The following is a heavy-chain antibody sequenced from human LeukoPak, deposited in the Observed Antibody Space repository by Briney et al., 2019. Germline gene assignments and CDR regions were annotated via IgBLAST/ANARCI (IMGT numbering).Heavy chain of an antibody. D-gene: IGHD3-22*01. V-gene: IGHV7-4-1*02. CDR2: INTNTGNP. CDR1: GYTFTSYY. Sequence: GASVKVSCKASGYTFTSYYLQWVRQAPGQGLEWMGWINTNTGNPTYAQGFTGRFVFSLDTSVSTAYLQISSLKAEDTAVYYCARIYDSSGYYLRYWGQGTLVTVSS. J-gene: IGHJ4*02. CDR3: ARIYDSSGYYLRY.